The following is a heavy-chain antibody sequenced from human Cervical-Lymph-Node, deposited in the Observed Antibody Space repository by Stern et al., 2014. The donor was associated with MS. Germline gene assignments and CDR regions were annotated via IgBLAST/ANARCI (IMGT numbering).Heavy chain of an antibody. CDR2: IYYSGST. J-gene: IGHJ6*02. D-gene: IGHD5-12*01. Sequence: QVQLVESGPGLVRPSQTLSLTCTVSGVFISRGGDYWTWICQHPGKGLVWIGSIYYSGSTYYNPSLKGRLLISLDTSGNHFSLNLNSVTAADTAVYYCARDVYSDSRRGLDVWGQGTTVTVSS. CDR1: GVFISRGGDY. CDR3: ARDVYSDSRRGLDV. V-gene: IGHV4-31*03.